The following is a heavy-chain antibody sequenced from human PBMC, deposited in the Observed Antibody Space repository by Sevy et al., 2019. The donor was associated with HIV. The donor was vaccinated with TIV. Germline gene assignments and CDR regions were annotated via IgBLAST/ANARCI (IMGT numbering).Heavy chain of an antibody. CDR3: AKVGYCSSTSCYSIYYGMDV. Sequence: GGSLRLSCAASGFTFSRNAMSWVRQAPGKELEWASGITGSGGSTYYADSVKGRFTISRDNSKNTLYLQMNSLRVEDTAVYYCAKVGYCSSTSCYSIYYGMDVWGQGTTVTVSS. J-gene: IGHJ6*02. D-gene: IGHD2-2*02. CDR1: GFTFSRNA. V-gene: IGHV3-23*01. CDR2: ITGSGGST.